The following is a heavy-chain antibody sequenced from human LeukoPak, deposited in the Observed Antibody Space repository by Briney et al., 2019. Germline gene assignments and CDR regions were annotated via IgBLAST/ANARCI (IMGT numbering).Heavy chain of an antibody. D-gene: IGHD1-26*01. Sequence: GGSLRLSCAASGFTSSSYAMSWVRQAPGKGLEWVSAISGSGGSTYYADSVKGRFTNSRDNSKNTLYLQMNSLRAEDTAVYYCVKTLTGVKWGVFGCWGQGTLVTVST. J-gene: IGHJ4*02. V-gene: IGHV3-23*01. CDR3: VKTLTGVKWGVFGC. CDR1: GFTSSSYA. CDR2: ISGSGGST.